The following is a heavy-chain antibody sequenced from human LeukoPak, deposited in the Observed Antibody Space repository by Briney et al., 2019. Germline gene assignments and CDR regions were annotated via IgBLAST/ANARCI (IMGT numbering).Heavy chain of an antibody. J-gene: IGHJ4*02. V-gene: IGHV4-30-2*01. D-gene: IGHD2-15*01. CDR3: ARVLGSGEFDY. CDR2: IYHSGST. Sequence: SETLSLTCAVSGGSISSGGYSWSWTRQPPGKGLEWIGYIYHSGSTYYNPSLKSRVTISVDRSKNQFSLKLSSVTAADTAVYYCARVLGSGEFDYWGQGTLVTVSS. CDR1: GGSISSGGYS.